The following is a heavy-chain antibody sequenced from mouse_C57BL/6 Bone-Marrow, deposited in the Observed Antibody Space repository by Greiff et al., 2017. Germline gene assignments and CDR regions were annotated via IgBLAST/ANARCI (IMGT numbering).Heavy chain of an antibody. D-gene: IGHD2-10*02. Sequence: EVKLVESGGGLVKPGGSLKLSCAASGFTFSSYAMSWVRQTPEKRLEWVATISDGGSYTYYPDNVKGRFTISRDNAKNNRYLQMSHLKSEDTAMYYCARSSIQAWFAYWGQGTLVTVSA. CDR1: GFTFSSYA. V-gene: IGHV5-4*03. J-gene: IGHJ3*01. CDR3: ARSSIQAWFAY. CDR2: ISDGGSYT.